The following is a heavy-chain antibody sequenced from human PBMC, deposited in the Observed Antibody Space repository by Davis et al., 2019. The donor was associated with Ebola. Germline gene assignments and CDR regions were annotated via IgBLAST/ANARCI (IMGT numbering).Heavy chain of an antibody. CDR2: INPNSGGT. D-gene: IGHD3-22*01. V-gene: IGHV1-2*06. CDR1: GYTFTGYY. CDR3: ARDPYCYDSSGYYDPFDY. Sequence: ASVKVSCKASGYTFTGYYMHWVRQAPGQGLEWMGRINPNSGGTNYAQKFQGRVTMTRDTSISTAYMELSRLRSDDTAVYYCARDPYCYDSSGYYDPFDYWGQGTLVTVSS. J-gene: IGHJ4*02.